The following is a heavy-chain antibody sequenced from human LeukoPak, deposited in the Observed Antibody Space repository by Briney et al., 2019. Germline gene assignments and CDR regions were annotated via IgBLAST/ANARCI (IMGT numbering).Heavy chain of an antibody. CDR1: GGTTSSNNW. Sequence: SETLSLTCAVSGGTTSSNNWWGWVRQPPGKGLEWIGEIYHSGSPNYNPSLKSRVTISVDKSRNHFSLNLSSVTAADTAVYYCARVNINNWHSCDYWGQGTLVTVSS. V-gene: IGHV4-4*02. CDR2: IYHSGSP. D-gene: IGHD1-1*01. J-gene: IGHJ4*02. CDR3: ARVNINNWHSCDY.